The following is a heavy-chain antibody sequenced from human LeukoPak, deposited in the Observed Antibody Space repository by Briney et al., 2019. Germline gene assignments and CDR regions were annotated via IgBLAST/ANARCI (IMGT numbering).Heavy chain of an antibody. CDR2: ISGSGGST. Sequence: PGRSLRLSCAASGFTFSSYAMNWVRQAPGKGLEWVSVISGSGGSTYYADSVKGRFTISRDNSKNTLYLQMNSLRAEDTALYYCAKDASGSYSPDYWGQGTLVTVSS. V-gene: IGHV3-23*01. D-gene: IGHD1-26*01. CDR1: GFTFSSYA. J-gene: IGHJ4*02. CDR3: AKDASGSYSPDY.